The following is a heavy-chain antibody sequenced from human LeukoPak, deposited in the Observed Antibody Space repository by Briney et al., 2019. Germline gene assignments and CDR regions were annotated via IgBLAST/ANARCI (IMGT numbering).Heavy chain of an antibody. D-gene: IGHD3-10*01. CDR1: GGSISSSSYY. CDR3: ARLIDTMVRGTYLDY. V-gene: IGHV4-39*01. Sequence: SETLSLTCTVSGGSISSSSYYWGWIRQPPGKGLEWIGSIYYSGSTYYNPSLKSRVTISVDTSKNQFSLKLSSVTAADTAVYYCARLIDTMVRGTYLDYWGQGTLVTVSS. CDR2: IYYSGST. J-gene: IGHJ4*02.